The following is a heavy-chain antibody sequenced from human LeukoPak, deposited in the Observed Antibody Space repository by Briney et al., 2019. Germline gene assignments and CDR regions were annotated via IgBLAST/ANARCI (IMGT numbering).Heavy chain of an antibody. CDR3: AKEPTARIADTE. Sequence: GGSLRLSCAASGFTLSSHAMSWVRQAPGKGLEWVSVIDARGSDIYYADPVRGRFTISRDNYKNMLYLQMNSLRAEDTAVYYCAKEPTARIADTEWGQATIVTVSS. CDR2: IDARGSDI. V-gene: IGHV3-23*01. D-gene: IGHD2-21*01. J-gene: IGHJ3*01. CDR1: GFTLSSHA.